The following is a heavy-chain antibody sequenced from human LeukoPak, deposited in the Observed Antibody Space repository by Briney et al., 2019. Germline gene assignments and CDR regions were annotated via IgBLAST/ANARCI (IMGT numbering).Heavy chain of an antibody. V-gene: IGHV3-21*01. CDR3: ARDMGGTAGKGDY. CDR1: GFTFSSYS. J-gene: IGHJ4*02. Sequence: GGSLRLSCAASGFTFSSYSTNWVRQAPGKGLEWVSSISSSSSYIYYADSVKGRFTISRDNAKNSLYLQMNSLRAEDTAVYYCARDMGGTAGKGDYWGQGTLVTVSS. D-gene: IGHD1-1*01. CDR2: ISSSSSYI.